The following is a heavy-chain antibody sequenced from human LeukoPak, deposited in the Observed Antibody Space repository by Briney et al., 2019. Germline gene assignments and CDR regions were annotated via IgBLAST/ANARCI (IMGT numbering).Heavy chain of an antibody. CDR1: GGSISSSSYY. Sequence: SETLSLTCTVSGGSISSSSYYWGWIRQPPGKGLEWIGSIYYSGSTYYNPSLKSRVTISVDTSKNQFSLKLSSVTAADTAVYYCARLRAPLRSYGYAGAGYYMDVWGKGTTVTVSS. D-gene: IGHD5-18*01. CDR3: ARLRAPLRSYGYAGAGYYMDV. J-gene: IGHJ6*03. V-gene: IGHV4-39*01. CDR2: IYYSGST.